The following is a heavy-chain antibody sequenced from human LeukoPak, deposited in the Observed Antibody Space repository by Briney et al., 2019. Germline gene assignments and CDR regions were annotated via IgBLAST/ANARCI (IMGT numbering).Heavy chain of an antibody. D-gene: IGHD6-13*01. CDR3: ARLHSSPSLMGYYYYMDV. J-gene: IGHJ6*03. CDR2: IYHSGST. CDR1: GDYISSSIR. V-gene: IGHV4-4*02. Sequence: SETLSLTCAVSGDYISSSIRWSWVRQSPGKGLEWIGEIYHSGSTNYNPSLKSRVTISVDKSKNQFSLKLSSVTAADTAVYYCARLHSSPSLMGYYYYMDVWGKGTTVTVSS.